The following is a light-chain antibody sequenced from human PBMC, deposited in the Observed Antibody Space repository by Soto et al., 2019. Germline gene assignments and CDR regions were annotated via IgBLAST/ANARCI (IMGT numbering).Light chain of an antibody. Sequence: ESVSTQSPATLSSFPGDRVTLSWRASQYINTRLAWYQHRPGQSPRLLIYQTSLRAAGIPARFSASGSGTDFTLTISDVQPEDFALYYCHQRQSWPRTFGQGTKVDIK. V-gene: IGKV3-11*01. J-gene: IGKJ1*01. CDR3: HQRQSWPRT. CDR2: QTS. CDR1: QYINTR.